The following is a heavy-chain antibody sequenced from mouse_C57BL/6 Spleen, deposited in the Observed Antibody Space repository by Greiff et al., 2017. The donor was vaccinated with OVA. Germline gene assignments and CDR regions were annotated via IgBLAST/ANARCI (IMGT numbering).Heavy chain of an antibody. J-gene: IGHJ2*01. CDR2: ISSGSSTI. V-gene: IGHV5-17*01. Sequence: EVKLVESGGGLVKPGGSLKLSCAASGFTFSDYGMHWVRQAPEKGLEWVAYISSGSSTIYYADTVKGRFTISRDNAKNTLFLQMTSLMSEDTAMYYCARPHYYGSSLGYWGQGTTLTVSS. CDR3: ARPHYYGSSLGY. D-gene: IGHD1-1*01. CDR1: GFTFSDYG.